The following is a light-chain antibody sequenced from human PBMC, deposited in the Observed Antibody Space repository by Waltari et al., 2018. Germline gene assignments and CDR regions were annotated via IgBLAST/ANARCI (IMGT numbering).Light chain of an antibody. CDR3: QQYYSIPYT. J-gene: IGKJ2*01. V-gene: IGKV4-1*01. CDR1: PSILYSSNNKNY. Sequence: DIVMTQSPDSLAVSLGERATIHCKARPSILYSSNNKNYLAWYQQKPGQPPKLLIYWASTRESGVPDRFSGSGSGTDFTLTISSLQAEDVAVYYCQQYYSIPYTFGQGTKLEIK. CDR2: WAS.